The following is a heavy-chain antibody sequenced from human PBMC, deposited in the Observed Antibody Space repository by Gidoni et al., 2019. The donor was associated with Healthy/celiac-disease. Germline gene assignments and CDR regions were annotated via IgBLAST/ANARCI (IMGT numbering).Heavy chain of an antibody. Sequence: EVQLVESGGGLVQPGGSLRLSCAASGFTFSSYSMNWVRQAPGKGLEWVSYISSSSSTIYYADSVKGRFTISRDNAKNSLYLQMNSLRAEDTAVYYCARDHPNWTYRADSFDYWGQGTLVTVSS. J-gene: IGHJ4*02. V-gene: IGHV3-48*01. CDR2: ISSSSSTI. CDR3: ARDHPNWTYRADSFDY. CDR1: GFTFSSYS. D-gene: IGHD1-7*01.